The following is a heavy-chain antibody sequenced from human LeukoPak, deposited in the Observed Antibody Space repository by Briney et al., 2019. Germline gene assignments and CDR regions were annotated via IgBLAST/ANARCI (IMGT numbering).Heavy chain of an antibody. J-gene: IGHJ6*03. CDR2: INPNSGGT. Sequence: GASVKVSCKASGYTFTGYYMHWVRQAPGQGLEWMGWINPNSGGTNYAQKFQGRVTMTRDTSISTAYMELSRLRSDDTAVYYCARVTHQWLAGYYYYMDVWGKGTTVTVSS. D-gene: IGHD6-19*01. V-gene: IGHV1-2*02. CDR3: ARVTHQWLAGYYYYMDV. CDR1: GYTFTGYY.